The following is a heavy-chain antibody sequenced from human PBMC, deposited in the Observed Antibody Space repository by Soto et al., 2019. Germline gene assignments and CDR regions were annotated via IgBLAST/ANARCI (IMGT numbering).Heavy chain of an antibody. CDR3: ARDPTYCGGDCYSGSWYFDL. CDR1: GGSISSGGYS. D-gene: IGHD2-21*02. CDR2: IYHSGST. V-gene: IGHV4-30-2*01. Sequence: LSLTCAVSGGSISSGGYSWSWIRQPPGKGLEWIGYIYHSGSTYYNPSLKSRVTISVDRSKNQFSLKLSSVTAADTAVYYCARDPTYCGGDCYSGSWYFDLWGRGTLVTVSS. J-gene: IGHJ2*01.